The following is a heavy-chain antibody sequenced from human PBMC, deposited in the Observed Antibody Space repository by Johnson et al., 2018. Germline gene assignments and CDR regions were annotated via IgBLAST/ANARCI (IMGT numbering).Heavy chain of an antibody. CDR1: GGSFSGSY. Sequence: QVQLQQWGAALLKPSETLSLTCAVYGGSFSGSYWSWIRQPPGKGLAWIGEITHSGSTNYNQSLQSRVTISVDTSKNQFSLKLSSVTAADTAVYYCARVYYYDSSAFDAFDIWGQGTMVTVSS. D-gene: IGHD3-22*01. J-gene: IGHJ3*02. CDR3: ARVYYYDSSAFDAFDI. V-gene: IGHV4-34*01. CDR2: ITHSGST.